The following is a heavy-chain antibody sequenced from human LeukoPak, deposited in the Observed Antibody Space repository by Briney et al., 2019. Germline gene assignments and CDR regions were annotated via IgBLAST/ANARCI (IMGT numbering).Heavy chain of an antibody. Sequence: GGSLRLSCAASGFTFSSYEMNWVRQAPGKGLDWVSAISASGGSTYYADSVKGRFTISRDNSKNTVSLQMNSLRAEDTAVYYCAKDLSPPYDLLTGYSFDYWGQGTLVTVSS. V-gene: IGHV3-23*01. CDR1: GFTFSSYE. CDR2: ISASGGST. CDR3: AKDLSPPYDLLTGYSFDY. D-gene: IGHD3-9*01. J-gene: IGHJ4*02.